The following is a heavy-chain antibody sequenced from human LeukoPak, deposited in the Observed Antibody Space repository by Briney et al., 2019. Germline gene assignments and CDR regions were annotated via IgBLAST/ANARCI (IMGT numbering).Heavy chain of an antibody. V-gene: IGHV3-23*01. Sequence: GASLRLSCAASGFTFSSYAMGWVRQAPGKGLEWVSAISGSGGSTYYADSVKGRFTISRDNSKNTLYLQMNSLRAEDTAVYYCAKPTPGDRCWDYWGQGTLATVSS. J-gene: IGHJ4*02. CDR1: GFTFSSYA. CDR2: ISGSGGST. CDR3: AKPTPGDRCWDY. D-gene: IGHD7-27*01.